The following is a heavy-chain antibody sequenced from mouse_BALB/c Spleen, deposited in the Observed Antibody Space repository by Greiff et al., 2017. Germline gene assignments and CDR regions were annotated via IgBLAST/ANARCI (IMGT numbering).Heavy chain of an antibody. J-gene: IGHJ4*01. V-gene: IGHV1-7*01. CDR1: GYTFTSYW. Sequence: VQLHQSGAELAKPGASVKMSCKASGYTFTSYWMHWVKQRPGQGLEWIGYINPSTGYTEYNQKFKDKATLTADKSSSTAYMQLSSLTSEDSAVYYCARMGYYYAMDYWGQGTSVTVSS. D-gene: IGHD2-3*01. CDR3: ARMGYYYAMDY. CDR2: INPSTGYT.